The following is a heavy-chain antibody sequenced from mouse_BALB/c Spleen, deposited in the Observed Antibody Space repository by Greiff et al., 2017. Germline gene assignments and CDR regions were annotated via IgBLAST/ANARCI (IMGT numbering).Heavy chain of an antibody. Sequence: VKLVESGPGLVAPSQSLSITCTVSGFSLTSYGVHWVRQPPGKGLEWLGVIWAGGSTNYNSALMSRLSISKDNSKSQVFLKMNSLQTDDTAMYYCARDPYDGYYNLYAMDYWGQGTSVTVSS. D-gene: IGHD2-3*01. CDR3: ARDPYDGYYNLYAMDY. CDR1: GFSLTSYG. V-gene: IGHV2-9*02. J-gene: IGHJ4*01. CDR2: IWAGGST.